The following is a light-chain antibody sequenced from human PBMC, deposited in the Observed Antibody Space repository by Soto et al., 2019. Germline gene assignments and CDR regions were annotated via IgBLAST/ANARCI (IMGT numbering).Light chain of an antibody. V-gene: IGLV1-44*01. CDR1: TSNIGTNT. CDR3: ATWDDSVDV. J-gene: IGLJ1*01. Sequence: QSVLTQPPSVSGTPGQRVTISCSGSTSNIGTNTVNWFQHLPGTAPKLLIYTNDQRPSGVPDRFSGSRSGTSASLAISGLQSEDDYDYYCATWDDSVDVFGTGTKLTVL. CDR2: TND.